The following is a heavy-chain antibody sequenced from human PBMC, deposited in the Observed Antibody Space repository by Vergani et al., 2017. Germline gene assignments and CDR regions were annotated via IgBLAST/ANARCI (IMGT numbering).Heavy chain of an antibody. V-gene: IGHV4-39*01. CDR3: ASGKYYSDSTSHFRGRYFDV. D-gene: IGHD3-16*01. Sequence: QMQLQESGPGLVKASETLSLTCTVSGDSIISRSYYWGWIRQPPGKGREWIGSIYNSGNGDSSSSLKSRVTISADTSKNQFSLRLTSVTAAATAVYYCASGKYYSDSTSHFRGRYFDVWGRGTLVTVPS. CDR2: IYNSGNG. J-gene: IGHJ2*01. CDR1: GDSIISRSYY.